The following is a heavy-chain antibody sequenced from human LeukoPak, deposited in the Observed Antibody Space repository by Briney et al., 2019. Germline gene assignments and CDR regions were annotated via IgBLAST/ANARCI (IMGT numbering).Heavy chain of an antibody. J-gene: IGHJ5*02. CDR1: GYTFTTYV. D-gene: IGHD6-19*01. Sequence: ASVKVSCKASGYTFTTYVINWVRQATGQGLEWMGWMNPNSGNTGYAQKFQGRVTMTRNTSISTAYMELSSLRSEDTAVCYCARGRGSGHKENWFDPWGQGTLVTVSS. CDR2: MNPNSGNT. V-gene: IGHV1-8*01. CDR3: ARGRGSGHKENWFDP.